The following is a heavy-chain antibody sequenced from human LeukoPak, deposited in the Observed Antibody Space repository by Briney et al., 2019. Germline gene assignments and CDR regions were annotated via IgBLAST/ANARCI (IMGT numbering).Heavy chain of an antibody. J-gene: IGHJ4*02. V-gene: IGHV4-38-2*01. Sequence: SETLSLTCAVSGYSISSGYYWDWIRQPPGKGLEWIGSIYHSGSTYYNPSLKSRVTISVDTSKNQFSLKLSSVTAADTAVYYCARVRRSQTAEDYWGQGTLVTVSS. CDR3: ARVRRSQTAEDY. CDR1: GYSISSGYY. CDR2: IYHSGST. D-gene: IGHD1-14*01.